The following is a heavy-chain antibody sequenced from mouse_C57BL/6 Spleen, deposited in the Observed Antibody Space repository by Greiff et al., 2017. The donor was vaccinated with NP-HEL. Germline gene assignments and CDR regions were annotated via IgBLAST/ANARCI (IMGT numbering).Heavy chain of an antibody. V-gene: IGHV1-64*01. CDR1: GYTFTSYW. J-gene: IGHJ3*01. CDR2: IHPNSGST. D-gene: IGHD2-1*01. Sequence: QVQLQQSGAELVKPGASEKLSCKASGYTFTSYWMHWVKQRPGQGLEWIGMIHPNSGSTNYNEKFKSKATLTVDKSSSTAYMQLSSLTSEDSAVYYCARKGMGNRAWFAYWGQGTLVTVSA. CDR3: ARKGMGNRAWFAY.